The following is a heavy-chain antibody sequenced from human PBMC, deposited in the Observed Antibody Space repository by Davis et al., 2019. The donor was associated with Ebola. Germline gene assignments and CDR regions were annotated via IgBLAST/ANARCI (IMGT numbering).Heavy chain of an antibody. V-gene: IGHV3-23*01. CDR2: ISGSGGST. CDR1: GFTFSSYA. Sequence: GESLKISCAASGFTFSSYAMSWVRQAPGKGLEWVSAISGSGGSTYYADSVKGRFTISRDNSKNTLYLQMNSLRAEDTAVYYCARNSSGWYFDLWGRGTLVTVSS. CDR3: ARNSSGWYFDL. J-gene: IGHJ2*01. D-gene: IGHD6-19*01.